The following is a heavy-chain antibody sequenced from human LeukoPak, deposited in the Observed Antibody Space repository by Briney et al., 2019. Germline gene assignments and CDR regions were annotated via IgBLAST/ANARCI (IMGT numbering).Heavy chain of an antibody. J-gene: IGHJ4*02. CDR3: AKVLAALWFGEPYYFDY. CDR1: GFTFSTYW. D-gene: IGHD3-10*01. Sequence: GGSLRLPCAASGFTFSTYWMAWVRQAPGKGLEWVSAISGSGGSTYYADSVKGRFTISRDNSKNTLYLQMNSLRAEDTAVYYCAKVLAALWFGEPYYFDYWGQGTLVTVSS. V-gene: IGHV3-23*01. CDR2: ISGSGGST.